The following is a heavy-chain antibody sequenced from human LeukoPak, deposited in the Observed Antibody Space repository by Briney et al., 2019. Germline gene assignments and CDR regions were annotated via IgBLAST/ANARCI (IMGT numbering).Heavy chain of an antibody. J-gene: IGHJ4*02. CDR1: GDSISTSSSY. CDR3: AKSGGYGLIDY. D-gene: IGHD1-26*01. CDR2: IYYSGST. Sequence: SETLSLTCSVSGDSISTSSSYWGWIRQPPGKGLEWIGSIYYSGSTYYNTSLKSRVTISIETSKNQISLRLNSVTAADTAMYYCAKSGGYGLIDYWGQGTLVTVSS. V-gene: IGHV4-39*01.